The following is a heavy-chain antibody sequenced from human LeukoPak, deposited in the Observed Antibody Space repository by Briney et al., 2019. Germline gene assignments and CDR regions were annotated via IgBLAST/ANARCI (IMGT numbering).Heavy chain of an antibody. V-gene: IGHV4-39*07. CDR1: GGSISSSGYY. J-gene: IGHJ4*02. CDR2: MYYRGST. D-gene: IGHD3-22*01. CDR3: ARASYSYDISGWVPFDY. Sequence: SETLSLTCTVSGGSISSSGYYWGWIRQPPGKGLEWIGSMYYRGSTYYNPSLKSRVTISGDTSENQFSLRLSSVTAADTAVYYCARASYSYDISGWVPFDYWGQGTLVTVSS.